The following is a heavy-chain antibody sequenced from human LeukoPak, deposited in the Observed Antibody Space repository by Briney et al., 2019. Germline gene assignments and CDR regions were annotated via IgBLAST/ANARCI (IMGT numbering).Heavy chain of an antibody. CDR2: INPNIGAT. CDR1: GYTFTDYY. V-gene: IGHV1-2*02. CDR3: AINQVDGTGIFDP. J-gene: IGHJ5*02. D-gene: IGHD1-14*01. Sequence: ASVKVSCKASGYTFTDYYIHWVRQAPGQGLEWMGWINPNIGATNYAQKFQGRVTMTRDTSIVTAYMELGRLGSDDTAVYYCAINQVDGTGIFDPWGQGTLVTVSP.